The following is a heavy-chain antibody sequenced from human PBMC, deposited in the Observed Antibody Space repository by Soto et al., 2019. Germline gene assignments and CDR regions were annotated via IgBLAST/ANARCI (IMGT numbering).Heavy chain of an antibody. CDR3: ARLDYVFWGGYVALYYNGRDV. Sequence: PGGSLRLSCEAFGFIFSSYWMSWVRQAPGKGLEWVANIKKDGSEKYYVDSVKGRFTISRDNAKNSLDLQLNSPRAEDTAVYYYARLDYVFWGGYVALYYNGRDVWGQGTTVTVSS. CDR1: GFIFSSYW. D-gene: IGHD3-3*01. CDR2: IKKDGSEK. V-gene: IGHV3-7*03. J-gene: IGHJ6*02.